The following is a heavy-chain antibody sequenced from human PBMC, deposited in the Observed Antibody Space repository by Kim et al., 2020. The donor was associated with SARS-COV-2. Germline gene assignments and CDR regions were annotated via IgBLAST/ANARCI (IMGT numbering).Heavy chain of an antibody. D-gene: IGHD4-17*01. Sequence: SLRLSCVVSGFTFHDYGLHWVRQAPGKGLEWVSGISWNSYMIGYADSVKGRFTISRDNAKNSLYLQLTRLRAEDTALYYCAKHVTSMGTTLDAYFDFW. V-gene: IGHV3-9*01. CDR3: AKHVTSMGTTLDAYFDF. J-gene: IGHJ4*01. CDR2: ISWNSYMI. CDR1: GFTFHDYG.